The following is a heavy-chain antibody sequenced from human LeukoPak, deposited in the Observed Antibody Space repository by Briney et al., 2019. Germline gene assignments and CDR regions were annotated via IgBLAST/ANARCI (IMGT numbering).Heavy chain of an antibody. D-gene: IGHD6-13*01. J-gene: IGHJ4*02. V-gene: IGHV4-59*01. CDR1: GGSISSYY. CDR2: IHYRGST. CDR3: ARDDPGSSWLSGFEY. Sequence: NASETLSLTCTVSGGSISSYYWSWIRQPPGKGLEWIGYIHYRGSTNYNPSLRSRVTMSVDTSKDQFSLKLSSVTAADTAVYYCARDDPGSSWLSGFEYWGQGTLVTVSS.